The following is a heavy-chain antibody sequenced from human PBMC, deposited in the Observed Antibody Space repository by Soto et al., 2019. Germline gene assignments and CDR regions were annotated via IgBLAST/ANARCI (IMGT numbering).Heavy chain of an antibody. CDR1: GFTFSSYA. CDR3: AKDRTADTTIFGVVITYLGAFDI. Sequence: GSLRLSCAASGFTFSSYAMSWVRQAPGKGLEWVSAISGSGGSTYYADSVKGRFTISRDNSKNTLYLQMNSLRAEDTAVYYCAKDRTADTTIFGVVITYLGAFDIWGQGTMVTVSS. D-gene: IGHD3-3*01. J-gene: IGHJ3*02. V-gene: IGHV3-23*01. CDR2: ISGSGGST.